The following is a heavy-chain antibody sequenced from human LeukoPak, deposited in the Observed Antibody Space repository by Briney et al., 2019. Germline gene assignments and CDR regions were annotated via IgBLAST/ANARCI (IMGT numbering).Heavy chain of an antibody. V-gene: IGHV3-23*01. J-gene: IGHJ4*02. CDR3: ARAFSSSSSGFDY. CDR2: ISGSGDGT. Sequence: GGSLRLSCAASGFTFSSYAMSWVRQAPGKGLEWVSGISGSGDGTYNADSVKGRFTISRDNAKNSLYLQMNSLRAEDTAVYYCARAFSSSSSGFDYWGQGTLVTVSS. CDR1: GFTFSSYA. D-gene: IGHD6-6*01.